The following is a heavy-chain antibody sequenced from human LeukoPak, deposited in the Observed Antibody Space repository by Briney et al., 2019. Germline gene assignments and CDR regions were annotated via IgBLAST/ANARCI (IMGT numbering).Heavy chain of an antibody. CDR1: GGTFSSYA. CDR3: TWYYDFWSGPSG. D-gene: IGHD3-3*01. V-gene: IGHV1-69*13. CDR2: IIPIFGTA. J-gene: IGHJ4*02. Sequence: SVKVSCKASGGTFSSYAISWVRQAPGQGLEWMGGIIPIFGTANYAQKFQGRITITADESTSTAYMELSSLRSEDTAVYYCTWYYDFWSGPSGWGQGTLVTVSS.